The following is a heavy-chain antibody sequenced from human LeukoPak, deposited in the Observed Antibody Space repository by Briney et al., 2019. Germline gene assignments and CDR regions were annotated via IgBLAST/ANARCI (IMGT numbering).Heavy chain of an antibody. V-gene: IGHV1-18*01. Sequence: GASVKVSCKASGYTFTSYGISWVRQAPGQGPEWMGWISAYNGNTNYAQKLQGRVTMTTDTSTSTAYMVLRSLRSDDTAVYYCARSLNDYSNYDYFDYWGQGTLVTVSS. D-gene: IGHD4-11*01. CDR1: GYTFTSYG. CDR2: ISAYNGNT. CDR3: ARSLNDYSNYDYFDY. J-gene: IGHJ4*02.